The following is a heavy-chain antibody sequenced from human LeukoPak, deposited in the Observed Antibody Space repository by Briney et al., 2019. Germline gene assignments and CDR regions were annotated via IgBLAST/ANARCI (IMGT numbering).Heavy chain of an antibody. Sequence: GESLKISCKGSGYSFTSYWIGWVRQMPGKGLEWMGIIYPGDSDTRYSPSFQGQVTISADKSISTAYLQWSSLKASDTAMYYCARKLSYYGSGSPAGNWFDPWGQGTLVTVSS. CDR1: GYSFTSYW. CDR3: ARKLSYYGSGSPAGNWFDP. CDR2: IYPGDSDT. V-gene: IGHV5-51*01. D-gene: IGHD3-10*01. J-gene: IGHJ5*02.